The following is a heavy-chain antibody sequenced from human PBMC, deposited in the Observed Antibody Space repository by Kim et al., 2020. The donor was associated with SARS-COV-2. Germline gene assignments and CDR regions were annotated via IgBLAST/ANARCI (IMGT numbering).Heavy chain of an antibody. V-gene: IGHV4-59*08. CDR3: ARHDDYADPSDN. D-gene: IGHD3-16*01. CDR2: FYYSGST. J-gene: IGHJ4*02. Sequence: SETLSLTCIVSGASIRRYYWSWIRQPPGKGLEWIGSFYYSGSTNYHPSLKSRVTISVVTSTNPFSLKLSSVTAADTAAYYCARHDDYADPSDNWGQGIL. CDR1: GASIRRYY.